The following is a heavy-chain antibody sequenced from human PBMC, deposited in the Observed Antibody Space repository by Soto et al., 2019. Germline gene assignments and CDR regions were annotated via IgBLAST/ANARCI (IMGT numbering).Heavy chain of an antibody. Sequence: ASVKVSCKASGGPFTSNAINWVRQAPGQGREWMGGIIPIFGTTNYAQEFQGRITITADKSTSTAYMELSSLRSEDTAVYYCAGGVSVIRDITAYSLYFDYWGQGXLVTVSS. CDR1: GGPFTSNA. D-gene: IGHD1-20*01. CDR3: AGGVSVIRDITAYSLYFDY. CDR2: IIPIFGTT. J-gene: IGHJ4*02. V-gene: IGHV1-69*06.